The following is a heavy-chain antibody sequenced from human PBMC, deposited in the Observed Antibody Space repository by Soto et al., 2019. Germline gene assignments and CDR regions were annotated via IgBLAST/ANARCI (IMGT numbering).Heavy chain of an antibody. D-gene: IGHD3-10*01. CDR1: GFTFTSSA. V-gene: IGHV1-58*01. J-gene: IGHJ4*02. Sequence: SVKVSFKASGFTFTSSAVQWVRQARGQRLEWIGWIVVGSGNTNYAQKFQERVTITRDMSTSTAYMELSSLRSEDTAVYYCAASITMVRGVIIAADYWGQGTLVTVSS. CDR2: IVVGSGNT. CDR3: AASITMVRGVIIAADY.